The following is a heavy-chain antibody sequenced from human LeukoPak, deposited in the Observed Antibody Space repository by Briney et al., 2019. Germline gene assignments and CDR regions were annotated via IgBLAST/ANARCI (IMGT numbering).Heavy chain of an antibody. CDR1: GGSISSGGYS. Sequence: PSQTLSLTCAVSGGSISSGGYSWSWIRQPPGKGLEWIGYIYHSGSTYYNPSLKSRVTMSIDMSKNQFSLKLSSVTAADTAVYYCARDSGYCSGGSCYPANFDYWGQGTLVTVSS. D-gene: IGHD2-15*01. CDR2: IYHSGST. V-gene: IGHV4-30-2*01. J-gene: IGHJ4*02. CDR3: ARDSGYCSGGSCYPANFDY.